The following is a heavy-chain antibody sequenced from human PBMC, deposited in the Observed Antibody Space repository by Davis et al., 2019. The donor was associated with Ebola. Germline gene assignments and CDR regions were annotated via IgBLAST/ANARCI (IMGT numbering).Heavy chain of an antibody. J-gene: IGHJ6*02. CDR2: INPNDGRT. V-gene: IGHV1-46*01. Sequence: AASVKVSCKASGYTFTNYYMHWVRQPPGQGLEWMGMINPNDGRTIYAQKFQGRVTVTRDTSTTTVYMDLSSLRSEDTAVYFCARLSSTWSSLYGMDVWGQGTTVTVSS. D-gene: IGHD6-13*01. CDR1: GYTFTNYY. CDR3: ARLSSTWSSLYGMDV.